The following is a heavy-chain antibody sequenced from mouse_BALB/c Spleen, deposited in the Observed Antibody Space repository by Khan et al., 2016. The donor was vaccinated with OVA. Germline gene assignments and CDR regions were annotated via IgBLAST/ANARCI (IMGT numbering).Heavy chain of an antibody. CDR3: ARSGTISTVVVTDFDF. Sequence: EVQLVESGPGLVKPSQSLSLTCTVTGYSITSDYAWNWIRQFPGNKLEWMGYIKYSGTTSYNPSLKSRISINRDTSKTQFFLHLNSVTTEDTATYYCARSGTISTVVVTDFDFWGQGTTLTVSS. CDR2: IKYSGTT. CDR1: GYSITSDYA. V-gene: IGHV3-2*02. J-gene: IGHJ2*01. D-gene: IGHD1-1*01.